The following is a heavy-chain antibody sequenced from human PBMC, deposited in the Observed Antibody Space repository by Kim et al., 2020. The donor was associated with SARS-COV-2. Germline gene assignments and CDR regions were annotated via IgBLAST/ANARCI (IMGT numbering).Heavy chain of an antibody. V-gene: IGHV4-39*01. CDR3: ARFSRQRWGWFDP. J-gene: IGHJ5*02. D-gene: IGHD1-26*01. Sequence: SETLSLTCTVSGGSISSSSYYWGWIRQPPGKGLEWIGSIYYSGSTYYNPSLKSRVTISVDTSKNQFSLKLSSVTAADTAVYYCARFSRQRWGWFDPWGQGTLLTVSS. CDR1: GGSISSSSYY. CDR2: IYYSGST.